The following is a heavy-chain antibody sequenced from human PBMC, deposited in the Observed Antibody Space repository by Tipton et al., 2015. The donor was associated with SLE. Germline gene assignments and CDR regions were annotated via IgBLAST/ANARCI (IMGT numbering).Heavy chain of an antibody. J-gene: IGHJ4*02. D-gene: IGHD2-2*01. CDR2: MYYTGST. V-gene: IGHV4-59*11. Sequence: TLSLTCTVSGGSISSHYWSWIRQPPGKGLEWIGYMYYTGSTNYNPSLKSRVTISVDTSKNQFSLKLSSVTAADTAVYYCARALGVVVPASIPYYFDYWGQGTLVTVSS. CDR1: GGSISSHY. CDR3: ARALGVVVPASIPYYFDY.